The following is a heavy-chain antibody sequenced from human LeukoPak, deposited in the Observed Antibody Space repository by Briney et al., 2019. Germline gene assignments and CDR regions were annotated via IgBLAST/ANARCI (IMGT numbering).Heavy chain of an antibody. CDR2: INPNSGGT. CDR1: GYTFTSYG. CDR3: ATNSQWLVGNWFDP. V-gene: IGHV1-2*06. D-gene: IGHD6-19*01. J-gene: IGHJ5*02. Sequence: ASVKVSCKASGYTFTSYGISWVRQAPGQGLEWMGRINPNSGGTNYAQKFQGRVTMTRDTSISTAYMELSRLRSDDTAVYYCATNSQWLVGNWFDPWGQGTLVTVSS.